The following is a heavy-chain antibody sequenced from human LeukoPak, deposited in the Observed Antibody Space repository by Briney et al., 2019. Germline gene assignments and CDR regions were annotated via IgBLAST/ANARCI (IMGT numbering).Heavy chain of an antibody. CDR1: GFTFGSYA. CDR3: AKDREDYYDSSGPPI. CDR2: LSGSGGST. V-gene: IGHV3-23*01. J-gene: IGHJ3*02. D-gene: IGHD3-22*01. Sequence: PGGSLRLSCAASGFTFGSYAMSWVRQAPGKGLEWVSALSGSGGSTYYADSVKGRFTISRDNSKNTLYLQMNSLRAEDTAVYYCAKDREDYYDSSGPPIWGQGTMVTVSS.